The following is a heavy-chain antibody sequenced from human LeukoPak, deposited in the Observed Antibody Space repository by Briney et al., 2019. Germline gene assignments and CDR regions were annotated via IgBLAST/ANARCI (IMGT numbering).Heavy chain of an antibody. Sequence: PGGSLRLSCAASGFTFSTYGMHWVRQAPGKGLEWVAVIWYDGSNKYYADSVKGRFTISRDNSKNTLYLQMNSLRAEDTAVYYCARDFSTGYSSGWEFGYWGQGTLVTVSS. J-gene: IGHJ4*02. CDR3: ARDFSTGYSSGWEFGY. D-gene: IGHD6-19*01. CDR1: GFTFSTYG. V-gene: IGHV3-33*08. CDR2: IWYDGSNK.